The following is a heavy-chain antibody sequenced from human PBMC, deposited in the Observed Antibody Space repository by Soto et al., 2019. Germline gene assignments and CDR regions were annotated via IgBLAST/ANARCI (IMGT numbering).Heavy chain of an antibody. D-gene: IGHD2-15*01. J-gene: IGHJ4*02. CDR3: AHAGDFDLLSFDR. CDR1: GFSLTTTRMG. Sequence: QITLKESGPPLVRPAQTLTLTCAFSGFSLTTTRMGVAWIRQPPGKALEWLALIYWDDDKRYSPSLKNRLTVCKDTSTNRVVLTITNISPDDTGTYFCAHAGDFDLLSFDRWGPGTLVTVSS. CDR2: IYWDDDK. V-gene: IGHV2-5*02.